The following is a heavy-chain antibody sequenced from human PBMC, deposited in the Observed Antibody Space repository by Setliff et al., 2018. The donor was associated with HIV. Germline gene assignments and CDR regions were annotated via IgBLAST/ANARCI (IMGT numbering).Heavy chain of an antibody. V-gene: IGHV3-23*01. D-gene: IGHD2-2*02. CDR2: VSGGGGSR. CDR3: ARGYCSSTSCYMLYYFDY. J-gene: IGHJ4*02. Sequence: GGSLRLSCAASGFSFSTYCMHWVRQAPGRGLEWVSAVSGGGGSRYYADSVKGRFTISRDNSKNTLYLQMNSLRAEDTAVYYCARGYCSSTSCYMLYYFDYWGQGTLVTVSS. CDR1: GFSFSTYC.